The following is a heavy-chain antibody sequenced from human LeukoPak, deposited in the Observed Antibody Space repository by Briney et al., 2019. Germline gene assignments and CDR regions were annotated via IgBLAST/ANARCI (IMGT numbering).Heavy chain of an antibody. V-gene: IGHV1-69*05. D-gene: IGHD5-12*01. CDR2: IIPIFGTA. CDR3: AREGVATLDY. Sequence: ASVKVSCKASGGAFSSYAISWVRQAPGQGLEWMGGIIPIFGTANYAQKFQGRVTITTDESTSTAYMELSSLRSEDTAVYYCAREGVATLDYWGQGTLVTVSS. CDR1: GGAFSSYA. J-gene: IGHJ4*02.